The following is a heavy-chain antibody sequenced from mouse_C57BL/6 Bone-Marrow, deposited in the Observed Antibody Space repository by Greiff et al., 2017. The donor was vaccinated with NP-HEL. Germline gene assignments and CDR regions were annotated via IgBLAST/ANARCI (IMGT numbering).Heavy chain of an antibody. CDR2: IWSDGST. CDR1: GFSLNSYG. Sequence: QVQLKESGPGLVAPSQSLSITCTVSGFSLNSYGVHWVRQPPGKGLEWLVVIWSDGSTTYNSALKSRLSISKDNSKSQVFLKMNSLQTDDTAMYYCATSKLRFYYAMDYWGQGTSVTVSS. J-gene: IGHJ4*01. CDR3: ATSKLRFYYAMDY. D-gene: IGHD1-1*01. V-gene: IGHV2-6*03.